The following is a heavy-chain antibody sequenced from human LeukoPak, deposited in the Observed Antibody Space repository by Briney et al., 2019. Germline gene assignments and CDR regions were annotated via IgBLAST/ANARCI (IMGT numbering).Heavy chain of an antibody. J-gene: IGHJ6*03. V-gene: IGHV3-43*02. Sequence: PGGSLRLSCAASGFTFDDYAMHWVRQAPGKGLEWVSLISGDGGSTYYADSVKGRFTLSRDNSKNSLYLQMNSLRTEDTALYYCAKDLAMVVTLYYYYMDVWGKGTTVTVSS. CDR2: ISGDGGST. D-gene: IGHD4-23*01. CDR3: AKDLAMVVTLYYYYMDV. CDR1: GFTFDDYA.